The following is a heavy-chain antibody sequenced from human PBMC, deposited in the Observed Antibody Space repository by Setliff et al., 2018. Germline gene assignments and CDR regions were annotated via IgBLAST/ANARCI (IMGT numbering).Heavy chain of an antibody. V-gene: IGHV3-21*01. J-gene: IGHJ4*02. CDR2: ISTSSSYI. CDR1: GFTFSSYS. CDR3: ARDPGTYSY. D-gene: IGHD3-10*01. Sequence: NPGGSLRLSCAASGFTFSSYSMNWVRQAPGKGLEWVSSISTSSSYIYYADSVKGRFTISRDNAKKSLFLQMDSLRAEDTAVYFCARDPGTYSYWGQGTLVTVSS.